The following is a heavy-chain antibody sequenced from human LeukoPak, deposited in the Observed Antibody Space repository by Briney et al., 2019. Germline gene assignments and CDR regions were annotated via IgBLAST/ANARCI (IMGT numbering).Heavy chain of an antibody. D-gene: IGHD2-15*01. CDR3: ARVVVVVAAPSFDY. V-gene: IGHV4-34*01. J-gene: IGHJ4*02. CDR1: GGSFSGYY. Sequence: SETLSLTCAVYGGSFSGYYWSWIRQPPGKGLEWIGEINHSGSTNSNPSLKSRVTISVDTSNNQFSLKLSSVTAADTAVYYCARVVVVVAAPSFDYWGQGTLVTVSS. CDR2: INHSGST.